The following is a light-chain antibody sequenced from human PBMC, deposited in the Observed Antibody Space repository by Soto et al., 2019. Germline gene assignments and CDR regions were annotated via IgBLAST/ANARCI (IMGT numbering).Light chain of an antibody. V-gene: IGKV1-12*01. Sequence: DIQMTQSPSSVSASVGDRVTITCRASQDIPNWLAWYQQKPGKAPKLLIFAASNLQTGVPSRFSGARSGTDFTLTIKGLQPEDFATYYCQQADSFPLTFGQGTTVDIK. CDR3: QQADSFPLT. CDR1: QDIPNW. CDR2: AAS. J-gene: IGKJ1*01.